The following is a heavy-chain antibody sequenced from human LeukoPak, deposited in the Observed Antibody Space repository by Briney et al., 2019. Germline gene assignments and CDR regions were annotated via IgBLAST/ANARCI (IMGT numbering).Heavy chain of an antibody. D-gene: IGHD3-3*01. CDR2: ISWNSGSI. J-gene: IGHJ4*02. V-gene: IGHV3-9*01. CDR3: AKDIWRDGYNFDY. CDR1: GFTFDDYA. Sequence: GRSLRLSCAASGFTFDDYAMPWVRQAPGKGLEWVSGISWNSGSIGYADSVKGRFTIYRDNAKNSLYLQMNSLRAEDTALYYCAKDIWRDGYNFDYWGQGTLVTVSS.